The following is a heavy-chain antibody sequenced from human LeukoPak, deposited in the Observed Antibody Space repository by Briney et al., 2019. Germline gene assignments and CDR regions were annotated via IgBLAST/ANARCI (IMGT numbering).Heavy chain of an antibody. V-gene: IGHV3-23*01. Sequence: GGSLRLSCAASGFTFRSFAMSWVRLAPGKGLEWVSSISGSGARTYYADSVKGRFTISRDNSKNTLYLQMNSLRADDTAVYYCAKRTRGGTSGAFDIWGQGTMITVSS. CDR1: GFTFRSFA. CDR3: AKRTRGGTSGAFDI. D-gene: IGHD4-23*01. J-gene: IGHJ3*02. CDR2: ISGSGART.